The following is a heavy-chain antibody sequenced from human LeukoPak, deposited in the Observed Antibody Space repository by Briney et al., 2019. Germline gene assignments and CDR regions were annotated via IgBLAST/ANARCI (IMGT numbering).Heavy chain of an antibody. V-gene: IGHV3-21*01. Sequence: GGSLRLSCAASGFTFSSYSMNWVRQAPGKGLEWVSSSSSSSSYIYYADSVKGRFTISRDNAKNSLYLQMNSLRAEDTAVYYCARDGWLQLPTDAFDIWGQGTMVTVSS. CDR3: ARDGWLQLPTDAFDI. CDR2: SSSSSSYI. D-gene: IGHD5-24*01. CDR1: GFTFSSYS. J-gene: IGHJ3*02.